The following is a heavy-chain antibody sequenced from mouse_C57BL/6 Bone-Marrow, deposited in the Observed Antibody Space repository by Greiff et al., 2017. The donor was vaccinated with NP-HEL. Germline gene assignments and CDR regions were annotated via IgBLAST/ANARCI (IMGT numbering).Heavy chain of an antibody. V-gene: IGHV1-82*01. Sequence: VQLQQSGPELVKPGASVKISCKASGYAFSSSWMNWVKQRPGKGLEWIGRIYPGDGDTNYNGKFKGKATLTADKSSSTAYMQLSSLASEDSAVYFCGRDPQSWFAYWGQGTLVTVSA. CDR1: GYAFSSSW. J-gene: IGHJ3*01. CDR3: GRDPQSWFAY. CDR2: IYPGDGDT.